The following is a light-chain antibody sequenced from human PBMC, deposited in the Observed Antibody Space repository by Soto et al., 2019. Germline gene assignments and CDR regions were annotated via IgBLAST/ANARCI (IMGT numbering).Light chain of an antibody. J-gene: IGKJ4*01. V-gene: IGKV3-20*01. CDR2: AAS. Sequence: IVLTQSPGTLSLSPGERATLSCRASQSVSSSYLVWHQQKPGQAPRLLIYAASRRATGIPDRFSGSGSGTDFTLTISGLQSDDFALFFCQHYYKWPLSFGGGTKVDIK. CDR3: QHYYKWPLS. CDR1: QSVSSSY.